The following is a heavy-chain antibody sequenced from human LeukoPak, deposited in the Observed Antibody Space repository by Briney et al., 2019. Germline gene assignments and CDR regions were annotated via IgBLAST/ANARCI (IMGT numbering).Heavy chain of an antibody. Sequence: ASVKVSCKVSGYTLTELSMHWVRQAPGKGLEWMGGFAPEDGETIYAQKFQGRVTMTEDTSTDTAYMELSSLRSEDTAVYYCAGGNKLYYYYYMDVWGKGTTVTVSS. CDR1: GYTLTELS. CDR2: FAPEDGET. J-gene: IGHJ6*03. CDR3: AGGNKLYYYYYMDV. D-gene: IGHD4-23*01. V-gene: IGHV1-24*01.